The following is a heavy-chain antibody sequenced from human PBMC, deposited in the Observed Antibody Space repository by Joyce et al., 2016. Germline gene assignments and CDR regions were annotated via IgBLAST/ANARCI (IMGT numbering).Heavy chain of an antibody. J-gene: IGHJ2*01. Sequence: QVQLQESGPGLVKPSDTLSLTCTVSNGSINNHYWSWIRQPPGKGLEWLGYVSYTGGTDYNPSLKNRVSTSVDTAKSQFSLSVTSVTAADTAFYFCARLPVTTYWYFDLWGRGPLVTVSS. CDR3: ARLPVTTYWYFDL. CDR2: VSYTGGT. CDR1: NGSINNHY. D-gene: IGHD4-17*01. V-gene: IGHV4-59*07.